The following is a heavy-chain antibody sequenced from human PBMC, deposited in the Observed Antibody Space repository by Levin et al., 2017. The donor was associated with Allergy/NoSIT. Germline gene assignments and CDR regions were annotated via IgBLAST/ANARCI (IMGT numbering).Heavy chain of an antibody. D-gene: IGHD2-8*01. V-gene: IGHV4-34*01. CDR2: INHSGST. J-gene: IGHJ5*02. CDR1: GGSFSGYY. Sequence: SETLSLTCAVYGGSFSGYYWTWIRQPPGKGLEWIGEINHSGSTNYNASLKSRVTISEDTSKNQFSLKLSSVTAADTAVYYCARGGYCTNGVCDKRGNGLLIKWFDPWGQGTLVTVSS. CDR3: ARGGYCTNGVCDKRGNGLLIKWFDP.